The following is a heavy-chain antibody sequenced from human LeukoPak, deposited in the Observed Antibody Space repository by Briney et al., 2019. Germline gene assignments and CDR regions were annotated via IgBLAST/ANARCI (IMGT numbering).Heavy chain of an antibody. CDR2: INPNSGGT. Sequence: ASVKVSCKASGYTFTGYYMHWVRQAPGQGLEWMGWINPNSGGTNYAQKFQGRVTMTRDTSISTAYMELSRLRSDDTAVYYCARGDELLWFGATRNEYGMDVWGQGTTVTVSS. D-gene: IGHD3-10*01. CDR3: ARGDELLWFGATRNEYGMDV. CDR1: GYTFTGYY. V-gene: IGHV1-2*02. J-gene: IGHJ6*02.